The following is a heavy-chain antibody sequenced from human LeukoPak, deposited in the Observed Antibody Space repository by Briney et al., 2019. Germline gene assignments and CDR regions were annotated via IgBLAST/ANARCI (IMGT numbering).Heavy chain of an antibody. Sequence: SETLSLTCIVSGGSIGTNYWSWIRQSPGKGLEWIGYIYVTGSTRYNPYLQSRVTISVDTSRNQFFLKMSSVTAADTAVYYCARHIGGGIEDMDVWGTGTKVTVSS. CDR2: IYVTGST. J-gene: IGHJ6*03. V-gene: IGHV4-59*08. CDR1: GGSIGTNY. CDR3: ARHIGGGIEDMDV. D-gene: IGHD3-16*02.